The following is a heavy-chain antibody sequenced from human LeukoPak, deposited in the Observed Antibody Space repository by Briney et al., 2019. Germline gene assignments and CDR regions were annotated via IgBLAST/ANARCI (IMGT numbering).Heavy chain of an antibody. D-gene: IGHD6-13*01. CDR1: GFTFNNYP. CDR2: IGGAKFGSWT. J-gene: IGHJ4*02. Sequence: GGSLRLSCAASGFTFNNYPMGWVRQAPGQGLEWLSAIGGAKFGSWTKSADSVKGRFTISRDNSRNTVYLQMNSLRAEDTAVYYCARPNDSGWWMFDYWGQGTLVTVSS. CDR3: ARPNDSGWWMFDY. V-gene: IGHV3-23*01.